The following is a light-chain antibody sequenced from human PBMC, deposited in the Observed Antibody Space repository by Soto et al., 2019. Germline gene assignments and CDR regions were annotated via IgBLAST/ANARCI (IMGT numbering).Light chain of an antibody. J-gene: IGLJ1*01. CDR1: SRDVGGYNY. V-gene: IGLV2-11*01. CDR2: DVS. Sequence: QSALTQPRSVSGSPGQTVTIPCTGTSRDVGGYNYVSWSPQHPGKAPKLMIYDVSKRPSGVPDRFSGSKSGNTASLTISGLQTEDEADYYCSSYTSSSTLFGTGTKVTVL. CDR3: SSYTSSSTL.